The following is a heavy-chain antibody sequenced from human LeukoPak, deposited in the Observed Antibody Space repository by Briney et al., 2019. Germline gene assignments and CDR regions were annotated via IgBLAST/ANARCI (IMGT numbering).Heavy chain of an antibody. CDR3: ARGDYDISTGYYNVFDY. CDR1: GYTFTSYA. V-gene: IGHV7-4-1*02. J-gene: IGHJ4*02. CDR2: VNTNTGNP. D-gene: IGHD3-9*01. Sequence: ASVKVSCKASGYTFTSYAMNWVRQAPGQGLEWMGWVNTNTGNPTYAQGFTGRFVFSLDTSVSTAYLQISSLKAEDTAVYYCARGDYDISTGYYNVFDYWGQGTLVTVSS.